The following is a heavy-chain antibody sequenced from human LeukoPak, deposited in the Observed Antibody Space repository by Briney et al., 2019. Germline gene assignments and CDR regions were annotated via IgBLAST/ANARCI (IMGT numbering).Heavy chain of an antibody. J-gene: IGHJ4*02. CDR1: GCTFSSYA. D-gene: IGHD2-15*01. CDR3: ARGGSWLVFDY. V-gene: IGHV1-69*13. CDR2: IIPIFGTA. Sequence: SVKVSCKASGCTFSSYAISWVRQAPGQGLEWMGGIIPIFGTANYAQKFQGRVTITADESTSTAYMELSSLRSEDTAVYYCARGGSWLVFDYWGQGTLVVVSS.